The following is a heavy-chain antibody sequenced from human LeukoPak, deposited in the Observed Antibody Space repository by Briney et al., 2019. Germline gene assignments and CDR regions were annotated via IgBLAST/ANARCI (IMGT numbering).Heavy chain of an antibody. CDR3: AKVDLETGLWFGELPDY. J-gene: IGHJ4*02. D-gene: IGHD3-10*01. V-gene: IGHV3-30*02. CDR2: IRYDGSNK. CDR1: GFTFSSYG. Sequence: GGSLRLSCAASGFTFSSYGMHWVRQAPGKGLEWVAFIRYDGSNKYYADSVKGRFTISRDNSKNTLYLQMNSLRAEDTAVYYCAKVDLETGLWFGELPDYWGQGTLVTVSS.